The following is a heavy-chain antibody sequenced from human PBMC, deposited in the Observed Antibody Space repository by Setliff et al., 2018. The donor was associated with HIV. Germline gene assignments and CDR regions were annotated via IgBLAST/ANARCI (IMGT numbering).Heavy chain of an antibody. D-gene: IGHD6-13*01. CDR1: GVSISGYY. CDR2: IYTSGTT. J-gene: IGHJ4*02. CDR3: AKPPRPSSWPQYYFDY. V-gene: IGHV4-4*08. Sequence: SETLSLTCTVSGVSISGYYWSWIRQPPGKGLEWIGYIYTSGTTSYNPSLKSRVTISVDTSKNQFSLKLNSVTATDTAVYYCAKPPRPSSWPQYYFDYWGQGTLVTVSS.